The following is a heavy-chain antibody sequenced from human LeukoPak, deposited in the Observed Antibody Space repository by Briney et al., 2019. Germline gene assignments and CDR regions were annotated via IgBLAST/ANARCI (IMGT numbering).Heavy chain of an antibody. J-gene: IGHJ6*03. V-gene: IGHV1-2*02. CDR1: GYTFTGYY. CDR2: INPNSGDT. Sequence: ASVKVSCKASGYTFTGYYIHWVRQAPGHGLEWMGRINPNSGDTNFAQKFQGRVTMSRDTSITTAYMELTRLRSDDMAVYYCARSAGHCTNGICFTDYYMDVWGEGTTVTVSS. CDR3: ARSAGHCTNGICFTDYYMDV. D-gene: IGHD2-8*01.